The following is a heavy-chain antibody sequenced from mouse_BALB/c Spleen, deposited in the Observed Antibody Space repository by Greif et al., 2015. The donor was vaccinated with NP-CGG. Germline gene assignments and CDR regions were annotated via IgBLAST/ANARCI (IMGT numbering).Heavy chain of an antibody. D-gene: IGHD4-1*01. CDR1: GFTFSSYT. J-gene: IGHJ3*01. Sequence: EVQRVESGGGLVQPGGSLKLSCAASGFTFSSYTMSWVRQTPEKRLEWVAYISNGGGSTYYPDTVKGRFTISRDNAKNTLYLQMSSLKSEDTVMYYCARLTGTYWGQGTLVTVSA. V-gene: IGHV5-12-2*01. CDR2: ISNGGGST. CDR3: ARLTGTY.